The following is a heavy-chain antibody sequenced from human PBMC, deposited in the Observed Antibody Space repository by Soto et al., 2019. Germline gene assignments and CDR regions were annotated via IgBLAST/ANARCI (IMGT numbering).Heavy chain of an antibody. CDR3: ARQEGDFDY. Sequence: SDTLSLTCTVSGSSISTSSYYWGWIRQPPGKGLEWIGSIYYSGSTYYNPSLKSRVTISVDTSKNQFSLKLSSVTAADTAVYYCARQEGDFDYWGQGTLVTVS. J-gene: IGHJ4*02. V-gene: IGHV4-39*01. CDR1: GSSISTSSYY. CDR2: IYYSGST.